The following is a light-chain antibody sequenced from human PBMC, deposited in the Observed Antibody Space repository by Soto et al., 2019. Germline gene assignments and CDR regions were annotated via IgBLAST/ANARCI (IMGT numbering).Light chain of an antibody. V-gene: IGKV1-5*03. Sequence: DIQMTQSPSTLSGSVGDRVTITCRASQTISSWLAWYQQKPGKAPKLLIYKASTLKSGVPSRFSGSGSGTEFTLTIISLQPDGFATHYCQHYNSYSEAFGQGTKVELK. CDR3: QHYNSYSEA. J-gene: IGKJ1*01. CDR1: QTISSW. CDR2: KAS.